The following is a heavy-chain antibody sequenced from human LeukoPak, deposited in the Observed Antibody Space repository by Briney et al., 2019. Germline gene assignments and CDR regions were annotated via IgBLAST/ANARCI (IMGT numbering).Heavy chain of an antibody. J-gene: IGHJ3*02. V-gene: IGHV3-48*01. CDR2: IGGTGTTI. CDR3: ANAGWDLDGAFDI. Sequence: PGGSLRLSCAASGFTFSTYSLSWVRQAPGKGLEWVSYIGGTGTTIYYADSVKGRFTISRDNSKNTLYLQMNSLRAEDTAVYYCANAGWDLDGAFDIWGQGTMVTVSS. D-gene: IGHD6-19*01. CDR1: GFTFSTYS.